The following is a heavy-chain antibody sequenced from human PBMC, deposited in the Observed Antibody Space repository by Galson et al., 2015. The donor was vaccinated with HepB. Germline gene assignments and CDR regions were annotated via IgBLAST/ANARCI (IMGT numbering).Heavy chain of an antibody. CDR2: ISSSSSYI. CDR3: ARVDDFWSGYYGADY. Sequence: SLRLSCAASGFTFSSYSMNWVRQAPGKGLEWVSSISSSSSYIYYADSVKGRFTISRDNAKNSLYLQMNSLRAEDTAVYYCARVDDFWSGYYGADYWGQGTLVTVSS. CDR1: GFTFSSYS. D-gene: IGHD3-3*01. V-gene: IGHV3-21*01. J-gene: IGHJ4*02.